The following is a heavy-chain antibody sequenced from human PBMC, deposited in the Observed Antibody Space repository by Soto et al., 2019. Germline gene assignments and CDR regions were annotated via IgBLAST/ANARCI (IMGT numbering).Heavy chain of an antibody. D-gene: IGHD2-8*02. V-gene: IGHV1-18*01. CDR1: GYTFTSYG. CDR3: ARYEDGGVSSHLFDY. Sequence: QVQLVQSGAEVKKPGASVKVSCKASGYTFTSYGISWVRQAPGQGLEWMGWISAYNGNTNYAQKLQGRVTMTTDTSTSTAYMELRSLRSADTAVYYCARYEDGGVSSHLFDYWGQGTLVTVSS. CDR2: ISAYNGNT. J-gene: IGHJ4*02.